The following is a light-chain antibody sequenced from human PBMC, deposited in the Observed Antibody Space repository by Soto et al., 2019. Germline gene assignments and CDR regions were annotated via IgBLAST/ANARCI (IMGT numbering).Light chain of an antibody. CDR3: HQRSTWPFT. V-gene: IGKV3-11*01. J-gene: IGKJ3*01. CDR2: DAS. Sequence: EIVLTQSPATLSLSPGERATLSCRASQSISSYLAWYQQKPDQAPRLLIYDASNRATGIPARFSGSGSGTDFTLTISSLEPDDFAVYYCHQRSTWPFTFGPGTQVDI. CDR1: QSISSY.